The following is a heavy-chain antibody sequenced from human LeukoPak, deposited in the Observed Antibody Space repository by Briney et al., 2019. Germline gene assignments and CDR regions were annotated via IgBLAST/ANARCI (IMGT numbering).Heavy chain of an antibody. CDR2: ISGSADST. J-gene: IGHJ4*02. CDR3: AKVVGRLQEIDS. CDR1: GFPLSSYA. Sequence: PGGSLRLSCAASGFPLSSYAMSWVRQGPGKGLEWVSAISGSADSTYYADSVKGRFTISRDNSKSTLFLQMNSLRAEDRALYYCAKVVGRLQEIDSWGQGTLVTVSS. V-gene: IGHV3-23*01. D-gene: IGHD4-11*01.